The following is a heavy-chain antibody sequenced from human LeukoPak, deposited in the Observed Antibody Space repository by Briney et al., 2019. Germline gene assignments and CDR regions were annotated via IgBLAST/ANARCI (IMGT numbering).Heavy chain of an antibody. D-gene: IGHD3-10*01. J-gene: IGHJ5*02. V-gene: IGHV1-2*06. CDR3: ARARITMVREVLNWFDP. Sequence: ASVKVSCKASGYPFTGYYMHWVRQAPGQGLEWMGRINPNSGGTNYAQKFQGRVTMTRDTSISTAYMELSRLRSDDTAVYYCARARITMVREVLNWFDPWGQGTLVTVSS. CDR2: INPNSGGT. CDR1: GYPFTGYY.